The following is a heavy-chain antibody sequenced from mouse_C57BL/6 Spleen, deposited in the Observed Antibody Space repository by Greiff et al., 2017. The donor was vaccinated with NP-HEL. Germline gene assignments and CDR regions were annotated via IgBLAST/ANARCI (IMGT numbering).Heavy chain of an antibody. CDR1: GFTFSSYG. D-gene: IGHD2-5*01. Sequence: EVQRVESGGDLVKPGGSLKLSCAASGFTFSSYGMSWVRQTPDKRLEWVATISSGGSYTYYPDSVKGRFTISRDNAKNTLYLQMSSLKSEDTAMYYCARDSNLLFAYWGQGTLVTVSA. V-gene: IGHV5-6*01. CDR2: ISSGGSYT. CDR3: ARDSNLLFAY. J-gene: IGHJ3*01.